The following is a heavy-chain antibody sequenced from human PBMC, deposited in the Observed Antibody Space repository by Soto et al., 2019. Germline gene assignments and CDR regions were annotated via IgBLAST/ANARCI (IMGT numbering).Heavy chain of an antibody. CDR2: ISYDGSNK. D-gene: IGHD5-12*01. J-gene: IGHJ4*02. CDR1: GFTFSSYA. CDR3: ARAGVEMATITAEY. V-gene: IGHV3-30-3*01. Sequence: QVQLVESGGGVVQPGRSLRLSCAASGFTFSSYAMHWVRQAPGKGLEWVAVISYDGSNKYYADSVKGRFTISRDNSKNTLYLQMNSLRAEDTAVYYCARAGVEMATITAEYWGQGTLVTVSS.